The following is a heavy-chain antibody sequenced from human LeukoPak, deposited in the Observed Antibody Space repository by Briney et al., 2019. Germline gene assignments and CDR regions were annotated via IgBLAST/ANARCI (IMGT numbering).Heavy chain of an antibody. CDR3: AKSYYDFWSGYGGGYYYYMDV. CDR2: IYYSGST. Sequence: PSETLSLXCTVSGGSISSSSYYWGWIRQPPGKGLEWIGSIYYSGSTYYNPSLKSRVTISVDTSKNQFSLKLSSVTAADTAVYYCAKSYYDFWSGYGGGYYYYMDVWGKGTTVTVSS. V-gene: IGHV4-39*01. D-gene: IGHD3-3*01. CDR1: GGSISSSSYY. J-gene: IGHJ6*03.